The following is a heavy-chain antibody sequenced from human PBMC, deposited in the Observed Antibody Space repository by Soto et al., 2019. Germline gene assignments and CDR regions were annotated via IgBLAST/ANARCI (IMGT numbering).Heavy chain of an antibody. Sequence: SETLSLTCTVSGGSIKSYYWSWIRQPPGKGLEWIGSIYYSGSTNSSPSLKSRVTMSVDTSKDQFSLKLSAVIAADTAMYYCARYSYGSDYYFDYWGQGTLVTVSS. CDR2: IYYSGST. V-gene: IGHV4-59*01. CDR3: ARYSYGSDYYFDY. D-gene: IGHD3-10*01. J-gene: IGHJ4*02. CDR1: GGSIKSYY.